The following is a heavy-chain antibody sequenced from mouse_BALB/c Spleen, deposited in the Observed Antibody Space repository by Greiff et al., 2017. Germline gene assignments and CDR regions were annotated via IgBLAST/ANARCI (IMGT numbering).Heavy chain of an antibody. CDR2: ISSGSSTI. Sequence: EVKVVESGGGLVQPGGSRKLSCAASGFTFSSFGMHWVRQAPEKGLEWVAYISSGSSTIYYADTVKGRFTISRDNPKNTLFLQMTSLRSEDTAMYYCARSGITTGAWFAYWGQGTLVTVSA. V-gene: IGHV5-17*02. D-gene: IGHD2-4*01. J-gene: IGHJ3*01. CDR3: ARSGITTGAWFAY. CDR1: GFTFSSFG.